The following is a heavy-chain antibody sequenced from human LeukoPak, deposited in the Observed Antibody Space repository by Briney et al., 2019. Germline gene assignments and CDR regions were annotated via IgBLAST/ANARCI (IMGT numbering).Heavy chain of an antibody. V-gene: IGHV3-21*01. D-gene: IGHD1-7*01. CDR1: GFTFSSYS. J-gene: IGHJ6*03. Sequence: PGGSLRLSCAASGFTFSSYSMNWVCQAPGKGLEWVSSISSSSSYIYYADSVKGRFTISRDNAKISLYLQMNSLRAEDTAVYYCARDRSGTVGYYYYYYMDVWGKGTTVTVSS. CDR3: ARDRSGTVGYYYYYYMDV. CDR2: ISSSSSYI.